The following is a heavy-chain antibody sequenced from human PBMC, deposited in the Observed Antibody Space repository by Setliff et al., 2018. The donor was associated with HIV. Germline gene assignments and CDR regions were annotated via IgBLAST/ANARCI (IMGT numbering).Heavy chain of an antibody. Sequence: GASVKVSCKPSGYNFENYAINWVRQAPGQGLEWMGWINTNSGSPTYAQAFTGRFLFSVDTVVATAYLQINNLKTEDTAVYYCARALYGDYGGDLNWLDPWGQGTRVTVS. CDR2: INTNSGSP. CDR1: GYNFENYA. D-gene: IGHD4-17*01. J-gene: IGHJ5*02. V-gene: IGHV7-4-1*02. CDR3: ARALYGDYGGDLNWLDP.